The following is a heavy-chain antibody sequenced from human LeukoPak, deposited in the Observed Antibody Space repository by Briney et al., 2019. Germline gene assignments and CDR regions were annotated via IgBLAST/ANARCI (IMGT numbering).Heavy chain of an antibody. Sequence: GESLKISCKGSGYSFTNYWIGWVRQMPGKGLEWMGIIYPGDSDTKYSPSFQGQVTISADKSINIAYLQWSSLKASDTAMNYCARSTTMIARGDYWGQGTLVTVSS. CDR1: GYSFTNYW. CDR2: IYPGDSDT. J-gene: IGHJ4*02. D-gene: IGHD3-22*01. V-gene: IGHV5-51*01. CDR3: ARSTTMIARGDY.